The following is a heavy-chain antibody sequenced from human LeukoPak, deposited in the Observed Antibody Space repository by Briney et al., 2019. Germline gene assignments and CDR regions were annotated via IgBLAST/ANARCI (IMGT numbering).Heavy chain of an antibody. CDR2: IVVGSGNT. V-gene: IGHV1-58*01. J-gene: IGHJ5*02. CDR3: AAGPYCSGGSCYQNWFDP. Sequence: SVKVSCKASGFTFTSSAVRWVRQARGQRLEWIGWIVVGSGNTNYAQKFQERVTITRDMSTSTAYMELSSLRSEDTAVYYCAAGPYCSGGSCYQNWFDPWGQGTLVTVSS. D-gene: IGHD2-15*01. CDR1: GFTFTSSA.